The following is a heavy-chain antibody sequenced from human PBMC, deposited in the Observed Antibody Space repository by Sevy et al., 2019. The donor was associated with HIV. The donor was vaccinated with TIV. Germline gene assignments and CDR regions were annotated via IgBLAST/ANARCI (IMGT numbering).Heavy chain of an antibody. CDR1: GFTFGSYG. V-gene: IGHV3-48*02. Sequence: GGSLRLSCVASGFTFGSYGMNWVRQTPGKGLEWVSYISSSTTTIYYADSVKGRFTISRDNAKNSLYLQMNSLRDEDTAVYYCARDYRPRRGYTYGHDAFDIWGQGTMVTVSS. D-gene: IGHD5-18*01. CDR3: ARDYRPRRGYTYGHDAFDI. CDR2: ISSSTTTI. J-gene: IGHJ3*02.